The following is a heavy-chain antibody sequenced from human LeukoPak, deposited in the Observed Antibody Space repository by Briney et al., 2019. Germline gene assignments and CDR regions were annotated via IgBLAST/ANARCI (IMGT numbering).Heavy chain of an antibody. CDR2: IYTSGST. J-gene: IGHJ1*01. V-gene: IGHV4-4*07. D-gene: IGHD6-19*01. CDR3: ARGQWLANFQH. Sequence: SETLSLTCTVSGGSISSYYWCWVRQPAGKGLEWIWRIYTSGSTNYNPSLKRRVTMSVDTSKNQFCLKLSSVTAADTAVYSCARGQWLANFQHWGQGTLVTVSS. CDR1: GGSISSYY.